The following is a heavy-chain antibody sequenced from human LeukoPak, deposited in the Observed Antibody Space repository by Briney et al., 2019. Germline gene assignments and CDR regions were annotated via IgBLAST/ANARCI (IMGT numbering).Heavy chain of an antibody. D-gene: IGHD4-11*01. V-gene: IGHV1-46*01. CDR1: GYTFTNYY. CDR2: LNPSGGST. CDR3: ARTMTTVTTSDVDYYYYGMDV. J-gene: IGHJ6*02. Sequence: ASVKVSCKASGYTFTNYYMHWVRQAPGQGLEWMGMLNPSGGSTSYAQKFQGRVTMTRDTSTSTVYMELSSLRSEDTAVYYCARTMTTVTTSDVDYYYYGMDVWGQGTTVTVSS.